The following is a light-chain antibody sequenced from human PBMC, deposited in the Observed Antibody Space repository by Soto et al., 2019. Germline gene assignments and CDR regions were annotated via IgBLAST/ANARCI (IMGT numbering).Light chain of an antibody. J-gene: IGKJ4*01. CDR1: QSVSNY. V-gene: IGKV3-11*01. CDR2: DAS. CDR3: QQYYSAPLT. Sequence: EIVLTQSPATLSLSPGERASLSCRASQSVSNYLGWYQQKPGQAPRLLIYDASKRAIGIPARFSGSGSGTDFTLTISSLEPEDFAVYYCQQYYSAPLTFGGGTKVDIK.